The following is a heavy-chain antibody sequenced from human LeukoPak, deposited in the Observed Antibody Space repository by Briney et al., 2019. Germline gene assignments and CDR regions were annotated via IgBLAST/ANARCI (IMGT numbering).Heavy chain of an antibody. CDR2: ISGSGGST. J-gene: IGHJ4*02. D-gene: IGHD1-7*01. Sequence: GRSLRLSCAASGLRFSDQYMIWVRQAPGKGLEWVSAISGSGGSTYYADSVKGRFTISRDNSKNTLYLQMNSLRAEDTAVYYCAKDRWGTVDYWGQGTLVTVSS. V-gene: IGHV3-23*01. CDR1: GLRFSDQY. CDR3: AKDRWGTVDY.